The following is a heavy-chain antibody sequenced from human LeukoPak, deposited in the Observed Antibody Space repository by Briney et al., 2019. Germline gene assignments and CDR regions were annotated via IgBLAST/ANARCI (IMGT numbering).Heavy chain of an antibody. Sequence: PGGSLRLSCAASGFTFSRHGMHWVRQAPGKGLEWVAFIRYDGSEKFYADSVKGRFTISRDNSKNTLYLQMNSLRAEDTAVYYCARDASFIAVAGPYYMDVWGKGTTVTVSS. CDR1: GFTFSRHG. CDR2: IRYDGSEK. CDR3: ARDASFIAVAGPYYMDV. D-gene: IGHD6-19*01. V-gene: IGHV3-30*02. J-gene: IGHJ6*03.